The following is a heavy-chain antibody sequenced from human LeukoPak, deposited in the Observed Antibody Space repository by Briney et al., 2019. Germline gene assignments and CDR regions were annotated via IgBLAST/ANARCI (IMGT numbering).Heavy chain of an antibody. CDR1: GFTFSNAW. D-gene: IGHD6-19*01. J-gene: IGHJ4*02. V-gene: IGHV3-23*01. CDR2: INGGGGDR. Sequence: PGGSLRLSCAASGFTFSNAWMRWVRQAPGKGLEWVSAINGGGGDRFYADSVKGRFTISRDNSKNTLYLQMSSLRVEDTAVYYCGKAEAGTYYFDYWGQGTLVTVSS. CDR3: GKAEAGTYYFDY.